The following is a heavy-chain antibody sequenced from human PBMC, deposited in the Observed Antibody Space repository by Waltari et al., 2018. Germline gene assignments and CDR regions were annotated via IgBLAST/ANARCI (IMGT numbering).Heavy chain of an antibody. CDR2: IIPIFGTA. J-gene: IGHJ6*02. CDR3: ASRMGRGWCYYGMDV. Sequence: QVQLVQSGAEVKKPGCSVQVSCKASGGTFSSYAISWVRQAAGQGLEWMGGIIPIFGTANYAQKFQGRVTITADESTSTAYMELSSLRSEDTAVYYCASRMGRGWCYYGMDVWGQGTTVTVSS. V-gene: IGHV1-69*01. D-gene: IGHD6-19*01. CDR1: GGTFSSYA.